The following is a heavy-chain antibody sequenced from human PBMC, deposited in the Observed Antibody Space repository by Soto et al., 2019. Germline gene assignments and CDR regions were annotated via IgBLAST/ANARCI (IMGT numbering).Heavy chain of an antibody. J-gene: IGHJ4*02. CDR2: ISYDGGNK. CDR1: GFTFSSYG. D-gene: IGHD2-15*01. Sequence: ESGGGVVQPGRSLRLSCAASGFTFSSYGMHWVRQAPGKGLEWVTLISYDGGNKYYADSVKGRFSISRDNSRNTLYLQMNSLRPEDAAVYYCARGRIFQGGQGTLVTVSS. V-gene: IGHV3-30*03. CDR3: ARGRIFQ.